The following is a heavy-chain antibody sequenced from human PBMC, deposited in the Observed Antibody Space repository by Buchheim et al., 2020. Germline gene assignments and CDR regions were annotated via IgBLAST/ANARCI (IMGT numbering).Heavy chain of an antibody. D-gene: IGHD6-13*01. CDR1: GGSISSDY. CDR2: ILYSGNT. J-gene: IGHJ1*01. Sequence: QVQLQESGPGQVKPSETLSLTCTVSGGSISSDYWSWIRQSPGKGLEWIGCILYSGNTHYNPSLKSRVTISSDKSTNQFSLKLNSVTAADTAVYYCARGSGNSWHLLHWGQGTL. CDR3: ARGSGNSWHLLH. V-gene: IGHV4-59*01.